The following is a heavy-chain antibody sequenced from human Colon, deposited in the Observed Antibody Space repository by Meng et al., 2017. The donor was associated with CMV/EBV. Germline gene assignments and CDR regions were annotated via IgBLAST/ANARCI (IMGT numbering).Heavy chain of an antibody. CDR1: GFRVSTMH. Sequence: VRLVGCEGGSLAPGGSLSLSCAAVGFRVSTMHMNWVRQAPGKRLEWVSIIYREGTTRYAESVKGRFTISRDNSKNTIYLQMNSLRAEDTAVYYCARDVGYSSSWPYFDYWGQGTLVTVSS. D-gene: IGHD6-13*01. V-gene: IGHV3-53*01. CDR3: ARDVGYSSSWPYFDY. J-gene: IGHJ4*02. CDR2: IYREGTT.